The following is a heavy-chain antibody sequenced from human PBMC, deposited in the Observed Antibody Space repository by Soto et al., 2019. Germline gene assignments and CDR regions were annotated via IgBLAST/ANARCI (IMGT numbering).Heavy chain of an antibody. J-gene: IGHJ6*02. Sequence: GESLKISCKGSGYSFSTFWIAWVRQMPGKGLEWMGVIYPGDSDTRYSPSFQGQVTISADKSISTAYLQWSSLRASDTAMYYCARSGRNAYYNMDVWGQGTTVTVSS. V-gene: IGHV5-51*01. D-gene: IGHD3-16*01. CDR3: ARSGRNAYYNMDV. CDR1: GYSFSTFW. CDR2: IYPGDSDT.